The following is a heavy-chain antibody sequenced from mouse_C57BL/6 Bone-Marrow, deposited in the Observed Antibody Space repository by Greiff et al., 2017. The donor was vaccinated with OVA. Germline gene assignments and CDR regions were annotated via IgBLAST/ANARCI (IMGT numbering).Heavy chain of an antibody. D-gene: IGHD2-5*01. Sequence: QVQLQQSGAELVRPGASVKLSCKASGYTFTDYYINWVKQRPGQGLEWIARIYPGSGNTYYNEKFKGKATLTAEKSSSTAYMQLSSLTSEDSAVYFCARPRYSNYDAMDYWGQGTSVTVSS. J-gene: IGHJ4*01. V-gene: IGHV1-76*01. CDR2: IYPGSGNT. CDR1: GYTFTDYY. CDR3: ARPRYSNYDAMDY.